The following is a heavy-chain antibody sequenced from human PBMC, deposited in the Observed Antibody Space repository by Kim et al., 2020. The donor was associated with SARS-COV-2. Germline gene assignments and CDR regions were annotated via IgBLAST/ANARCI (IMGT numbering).Heavy chain of an antibody. CDR1: GYTFTSYA. CDR2: INTNTGNP. J-gene: IGHJ6*02. V-gene: IGHV7-4-1*02. CDR3: AREKGYWYSSSWYPFDYYYGMDV. Sequence: ASVKVSCKASGYTFTSYAMNWVRQAPGQGLEWMGWINTNTGNPTYAQGFTGRFVFSLDTSVSTAYLQISSLKAEDTAVYYCAREKGYWYSSSWYPFDYYYGMDVWGQGTTVTVSS. D-gene: IGHD6-13*01.